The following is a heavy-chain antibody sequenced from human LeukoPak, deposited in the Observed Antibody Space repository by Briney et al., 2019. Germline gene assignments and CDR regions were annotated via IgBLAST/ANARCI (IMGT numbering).Heavy chain of an antibody. V-gene: IGHV3-23*01. CDR2: ISGSGFNT. J-gene: IGHJ4*02. CDR1: GFTFSSYW. CDR3: VDPPYSLN. D-gene: IGHD4-11*01. Sequence: GGSLRLSCAASGFTFSSYWMSWVRQAPGKGLEWVSGISGSGFNTYYADSVKGRFTISRDNSKNTLYLQMNSLRAEDTAVYYCVDPPYSLNWGQGTLVTVSS.